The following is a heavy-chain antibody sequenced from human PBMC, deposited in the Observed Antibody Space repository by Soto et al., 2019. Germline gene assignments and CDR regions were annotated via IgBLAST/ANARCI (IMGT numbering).Heavy chain of an antibody. J-gene: IGHJ4*02. D-gene: IGHD6-19*01. CDR1: GFTFSSYS. CDR3: ARGSVAGTDPYYFDY. Sequence: PGGSLRLSCAASGFTFSSYSMNWVRQAPGKGLEWVSYISSSSSTIYYADSVKGRFTISRDNAKNSLYLQMNSLRAEDTAVYYCARGSVAGTDPYYFDYWGQGTLVTVSS. CDR2: ISSSSSTI. V-gene: IGHV3-48*01.